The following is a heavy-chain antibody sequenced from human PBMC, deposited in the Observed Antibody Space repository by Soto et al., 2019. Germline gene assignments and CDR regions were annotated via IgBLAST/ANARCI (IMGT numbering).Heavy chain of an antibody. V-gene: IGHV4-59*01. CDR3: ARGYDSSGYYPSYAFDI. CDR1: GGSIISYY. D-gene: IGHD3-22*01. J-gene: IGHJ3*02. CDR2: IYYSGST. Sequence: SETLSLTCTVSGGSIISYYWSWIRQPPGKGLEWIGYIYYSGSTNYNPSLKSRVTISVDTSKNQFSLKLSSVTAADTAVYYCARGYDSSGYYPSYAFDIWGQGKMVTVSS.